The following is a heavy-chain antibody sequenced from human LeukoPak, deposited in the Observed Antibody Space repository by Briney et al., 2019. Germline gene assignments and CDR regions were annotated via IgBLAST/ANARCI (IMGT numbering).Heavy chain of an antibody. CDR2: ISYDGSNK. CDR1: GFTFSSYV. V-gene: IGHV3-30*03. CDR3: AREGIEKEGIAADPFDY. D-gene: IGHD6-13*01. J-gene: IGHJ4*02. Sequence: PGGSLRLSCVASGFTFSSYVMYWVRQAPGKGLEWVAIISYDGSNKYYAESAKGRFTISRDNSKNTLYLQMNSLRAEDTAVYYCAREGIEKEGIAADPFDYWGQGTLVTVSS.